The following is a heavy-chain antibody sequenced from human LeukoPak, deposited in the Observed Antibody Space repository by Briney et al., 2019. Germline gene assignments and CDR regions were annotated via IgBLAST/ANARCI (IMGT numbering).Heavy chain of an antibody. Sequence: GASVKVSCKASGGTFSSYAISWVRQAPGQGLEWMGRIIPILGIANYAQKFQGRVTITADKSTSTAYMELSSLRSEDTAVYYCARDSGGYVGAFDFWGQGTMVTVSS. D-gene: IGHD5-12*01. V-gene: IGHV1-69*04. J-gene: IGHJ3*01. CDR2: IIPILGIA. CDR3: ARDSGGYVGAFDF. CDR1: GGTFSSYA.